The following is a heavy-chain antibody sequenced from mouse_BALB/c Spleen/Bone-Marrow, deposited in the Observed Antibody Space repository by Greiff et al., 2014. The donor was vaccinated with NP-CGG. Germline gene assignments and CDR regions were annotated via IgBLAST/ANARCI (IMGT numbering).Heavy chain of an antibody. CDR1: GYTFTDYA. J-gene: IGHJ2*01. CDR3: ARSPYYGNYFDY. CDR2: ISIYYDST. D-gene: IGHD2-10*01. Sequence: QVQLQQSGPELVRPGESVKISCKGSGYTFTDYAMHWVKQSHAKSLEWIGVISIYYDSTNYNQKFKGKATMTVDKPSSTAYMELARLTSEDSAIYYCARSPYYGNYFDYWGQGTTLTVSS. V-gene: IGHV1-67*01.